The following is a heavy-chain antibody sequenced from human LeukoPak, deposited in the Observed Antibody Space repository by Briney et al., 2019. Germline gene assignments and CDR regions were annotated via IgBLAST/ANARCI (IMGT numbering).Heavy chain of an antibody. D-gene: IGHD3-10*01. CDR1: GGSISSYY. V-gene: IGHV4-59*01. CDR3: ARDSITMVRGVIISLGVDP. Sequence: PSETLSLTCTVSGGSISSYYWSWIRQPPGKGLEWIGYIYYSGSTNYNPSLKSRVTISVDTSKNQFSLKLSSVTAADTAVYYCARDSITMVRGVIISLGVDPWGQGTLVTVSS. CDR2: IYYSGST. J-gene: IGHJ5*02.